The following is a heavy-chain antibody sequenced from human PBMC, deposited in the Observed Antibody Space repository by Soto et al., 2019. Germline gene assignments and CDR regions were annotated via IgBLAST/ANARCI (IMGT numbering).Heavy chain of an antibody. CDR2: ISISGTNT. J-gene: IGHJ4*02. D-gene: IGHD7-27*01. Sequence: EVQFLESGGDLVQPGGSLRLSCAASGITFSSLGMSWVRQAPGKGLEWVPFISISGTNTYYASSVRGRFTISRDNSKDTLYLQMNSLRAEDTAVYFCAKLTGDFDYWGQGTLVTVSS. V-gene: IGHV3-23*01. CDR3: AKLTGDFDY. CDR1: GITFSSLG.